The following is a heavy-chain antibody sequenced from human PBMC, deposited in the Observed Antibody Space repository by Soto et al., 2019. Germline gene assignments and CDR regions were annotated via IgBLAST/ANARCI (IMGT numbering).Heavy chain of an antibody. CDR3: SREVSAETQRQYYYFGMDV. J-gene: IGHJ6*02. V-gene: IGHV3-7*01. CDR2: IKGDGSEQ. D-gene: IGHD1-1*01. CDR1: GFTFRNYG. Sequence: GGSLRLSCTASGFTFRNYGMTWVRQVPGKGLEWVANIKGDGSEQTYAPSVKGRFTISRYNAKNALYLQMNSLRDDDPAVYYCSREVSAETQRQYYYFGMDVWGQGTTVTVSS.